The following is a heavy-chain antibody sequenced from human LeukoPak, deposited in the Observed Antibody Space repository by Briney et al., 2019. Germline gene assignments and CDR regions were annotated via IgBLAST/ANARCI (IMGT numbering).Heavy chain of an antibody. CDR1: GGSISSYY. J-gene: IGHJ4*02. Sequence: SETLSLTCTVSGGSISSYYWSWIRQPPGKGLEWIGYIYYSGSTNYNPSLTSRGTISVDTSKNQFSLKLSSVTAADTAVYYCASQRPSYPIDYWGQGPLVTVPS. V-gene: IGHV4-59*01. CDR2: IYYSGST. CDR3: ASQRPSYPIDY.